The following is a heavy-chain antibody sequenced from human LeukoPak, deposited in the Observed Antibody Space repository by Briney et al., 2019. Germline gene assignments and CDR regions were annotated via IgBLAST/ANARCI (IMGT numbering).Heavy chain of an antibody. CDR2: LHSSGST. CDR3: ARDFSLGGSDYSVAFDI. Sequence: SETLSLTCTFSGGSISSYFWGWIRQPAGKGLEWIGRLHSSGSTYYNPSLMSRVTMSVDTSKNQFSLKLRSVTAADTAVYYCARDFSLGGSDYSVAFDIWGQGTMVTVSS. CDR1: GGSISSYF. J-gene: IGHJ3*02. D-gene: IGHD2-21*01. V-gene: IGHV4-4*07.